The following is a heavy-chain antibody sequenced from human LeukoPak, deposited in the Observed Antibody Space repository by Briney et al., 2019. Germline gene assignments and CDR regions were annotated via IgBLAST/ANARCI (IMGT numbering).Heavy chain of an antibody. J-gene: IGHJ4*02. Sequence: SETLSPTCTVSGGSISSYYWSWIRQPPGKGLEWIGYIYYSGSTNYNPSLKSRVTISVDTSKNQFSLKLSSVTAADTAVYYCAREHSSSSGPIDYWGQGTLVTVSS. CDR1: GGSISSYY. CDR3: AREHSSSSGPIDY. V-gene: IGHV4-59*01. CDR2: IYYSGST. D-gene: IGHD6-13*01.